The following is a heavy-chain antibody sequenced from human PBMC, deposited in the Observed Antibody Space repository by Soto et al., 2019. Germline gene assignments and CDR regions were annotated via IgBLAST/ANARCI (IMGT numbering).Heavy chain of an antibody. CDR3: ARATTVTTTDY. D-gene: IGHD4-17*01. CDR1: GYSISSVYY. CDR2: IYHSWST. V-gene: IGHV4-38-2*01. Sequence: SETLSRTGAVSGYSISSVYYWGCIRQPPRKGLEWIGSIYHSWSTYYNPSLKSRVTISVDTSNNQFSLKLTSVTAADPAVYSCARATTVTTTDYLGQGTMVTVSS. J-gene: IGHJ4*02.